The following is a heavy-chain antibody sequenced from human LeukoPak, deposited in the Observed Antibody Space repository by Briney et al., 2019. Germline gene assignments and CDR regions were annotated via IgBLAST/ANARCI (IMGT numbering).Heavy chain of an antibody. J-gene: IGHJ4*02. CDR2: INHSGST. CDR1: GGSFSGYY. V-gene: IGHV4-34*01. CDR3: ARDPDSSTGSGFDY. Sequence: SETLSLTCAVYGGSFSGYYWSWIRQPPGKGLEGIGEINHSGSTNYNPSLKSRVSISVDTSKNQFSLKLSSVTAASTAVYYCARDPDSSTGSGFDYWGQGTLVTVSS. D-gene: IGHD6-13*01.